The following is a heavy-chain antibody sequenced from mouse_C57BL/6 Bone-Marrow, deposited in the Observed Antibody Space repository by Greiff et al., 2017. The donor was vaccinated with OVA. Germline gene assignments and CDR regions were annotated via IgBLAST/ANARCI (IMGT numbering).Heavy chain of an antibody. D-gene: IGHD2-5*01. CDR2: IHPNSGST. CDR1: GYTFTSYW. Sequence: QVQLQQPGAELVKPGASVKLSCKASGYTFTSYWMHWVKQRPGQGLEWIGMIHPNSGSTNYNEKFKSKATLTVDKSSSTAYMQLSSLTSEDSAVYYCARGYSNGYYFDYWGQGTTLTVSS. V-gene: IGHV1-64*01. CDR3: ARGYSNGYYFDY. J-gene: IGHJ2*01.